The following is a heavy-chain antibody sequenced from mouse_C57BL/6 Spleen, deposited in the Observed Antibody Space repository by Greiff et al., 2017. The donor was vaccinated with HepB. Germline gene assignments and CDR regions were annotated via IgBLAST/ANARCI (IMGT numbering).Heavy chain of an antibody. CDR3: ARRGTGTIY. CDR2: IDPSDSYT. Sequence: QVQLQQSGAELVKPGASVKLSCKASGYTFTSYWMQWVKQRPGQGLEWIGEIDPSDSYTNYNQKFKGKATLTVDTSSSTAYMQLSSLTSEDSAVYYCARRGTGTIYWGQGTTLTVSS. CDR1: GYTFTSYW. V-gene: IGHV1-50*01. J-gene: IGHJ2*01. D-gene: IGHD4-1*01.